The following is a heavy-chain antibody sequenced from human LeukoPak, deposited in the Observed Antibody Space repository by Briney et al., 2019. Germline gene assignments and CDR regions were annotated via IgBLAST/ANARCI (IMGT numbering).Heavy chain of an antibody. V-gene: IGHV1-46*01. CDR1: GYTFTCYY. J-gene: IGHJ4*02. CDR3: ARDYGDYYFDY. Sequence: ASVNVSCMASGYTFTCYYMHWVRQAPGQGLEWMGIINPSGGSTSYAQKFQGRVTMTRDTSTSTVYMELSSLRSEDTAVYYCARDYGDYYFDYWGPGTLVTVPS. CDR2: INPSGGST. D-gene: IGHD4-17*01.